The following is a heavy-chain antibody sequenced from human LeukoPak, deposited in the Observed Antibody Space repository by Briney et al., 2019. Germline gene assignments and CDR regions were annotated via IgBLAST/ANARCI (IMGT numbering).Heavy chain of an antibody. CDR1: GFTFSSYG. Sequence: GRSLRLSCAASGFTFSSYGMHWVRQAPGKGLEWVAVIWYDGSNKYYADSVKGRFTISRDNAKNSLYLQMNSLRAEDTAVYYCARAPYDSSGYSFDYWGQGTLVTVSS. CDR2: IWYDGSNK. CDR3: ARAPYDSSGYSFDY. J-gene: IGHJ4*02. V-gene: IGHV3-33*01. D-gene: IGHD3-22*01.